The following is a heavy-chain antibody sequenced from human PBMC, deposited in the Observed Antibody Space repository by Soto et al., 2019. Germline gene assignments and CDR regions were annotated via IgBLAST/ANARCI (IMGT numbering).Heavy chain of an antibody. J-gene: IGHJ2*01. D-gene: IGHD4-17*01. CDR3: ARDPGFTVTLYWYFDL. CDR1: GFTFSSYG. CDR2: IWYDGSNK. V-gene: IGHV3-33*01. Sequence: QVQLVESGGGVVQPGRSLRLSCAASGFTFSSYGMHWVRQAPGKGLEWVAVIWYDGSNKYYADSVKGRFTISRDNSKNTLYLQMNSLRAEDTAVYYCARDPGFTVTLYWYFDLWGRGTLVTVSS.